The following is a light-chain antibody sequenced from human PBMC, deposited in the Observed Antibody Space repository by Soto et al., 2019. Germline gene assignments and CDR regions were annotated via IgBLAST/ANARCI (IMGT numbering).Light chain of an antibody. V-gene: IGLV1-40*01. J-gene: IGLJ2*01. Sequence: QSVLTQPPSVSGAPGQRVTISCTGSSSNIGAGYDVHWYQQLPGTAPKLLIYGNNNRPSGVPDRFSGSKSGTSASLAITGLHAEDEAEYYCQSYDSSLSGVVFGGGTQLTVL. CDR1: SSNIGAGYD. CDR2: GNN. CDR3: QSYDSSLSGVV.